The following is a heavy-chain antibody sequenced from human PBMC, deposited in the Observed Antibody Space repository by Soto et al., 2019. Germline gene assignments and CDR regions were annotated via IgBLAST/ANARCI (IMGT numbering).Heavy chain of an antibody. D-gene: IGHD2-21*02. Sequence: QVYLVQSGAEVKKPGSSVKISCKASGGIFSSNTINWVRQAAGQGLEWMGGIIPLFGTANYAEKFQGRVTITADKSTKTEYMELTSLRSDDTAVYYCASKAACGGDCYAFDSWGQGNLVTVSS. CDR2: IIPLFGTA. CDR1: GGIFSSNT. CDR3: ASKAACGGDCYAFDS. J-gene: IGHJ4*02. V-gene: IGHV1-69*06.